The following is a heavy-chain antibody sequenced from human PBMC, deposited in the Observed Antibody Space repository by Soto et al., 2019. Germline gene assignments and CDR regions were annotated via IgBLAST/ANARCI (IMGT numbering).Heavy chain of an antibody. CDR2: IIPIFGTA. V-gene: IGHV1-69*12. CDR1: GGTFSSYA. Sequence: QVQLVQSGAEVKKPGSSVKVSCKASGGTFSSYAISWVRQAPGQGLEWMGGIIPIFGTANYAQKFQGRVTITADESKSTAYMELSSLRSEDTAVYYCATGYYYGSGSYDPYGMDVWGQGTTVTVSS. D-gene: IGHD3-10*01. CDR3: ATGYYYGSGSYDPYGMDV. J-gene: IGHJ6*02.